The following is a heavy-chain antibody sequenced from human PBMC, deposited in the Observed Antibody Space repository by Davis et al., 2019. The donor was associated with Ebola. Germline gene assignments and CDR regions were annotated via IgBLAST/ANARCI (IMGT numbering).Heavy chain of an antibody. D-gene: IGHD3-10*01. Sequence: SETLSLTCAVYGGSFSGYYWSWIRQPPGKGLEWIGYIYYSGSTNYNPSLKSRVTISVDTSKNQFSLKLSSVTAADTAVYYCASTMVQGVMDYYYYGMDVWGQGTTVTVSS. CDR2: IYYSGST. J-gene: IGHJ6*02. V-gene: IGHV4-59*01. CDR3: ASTMVQGVMDYYYYGMDV. CDR1: GGSFSGYY.